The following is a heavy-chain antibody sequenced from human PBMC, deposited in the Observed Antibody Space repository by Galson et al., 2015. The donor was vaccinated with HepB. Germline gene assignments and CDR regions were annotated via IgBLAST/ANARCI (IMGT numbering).Heavy chain of an antibody. J-gene: IGHJ4*02. Sequence: SLRLSCAASGFTFSSYAMHWVRQAPGKGLEWVAVISYDGSNKYYADSVKGRFTISRDNSKNTLYLQMNSLRAEDTAVYYCAREPSALYYFDYWGQGTLVTVSS. V-gene: IGHV3-30-3*01. CDR1: GFTFSSYA. CDR2: ISYDGSNK. CDR3: AREPSALYYFDY.